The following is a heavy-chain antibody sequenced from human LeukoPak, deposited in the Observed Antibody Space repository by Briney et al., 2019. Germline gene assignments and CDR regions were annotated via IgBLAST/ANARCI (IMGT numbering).Heavy chain of an antibody. CDR2: IYYSGST. J-gene: IGHJ4*02. CDR1: GGSISSSSYY. CDR3: ARERGWGSTYYFDY. D-gene: IGHD7-27*01. Sequence: PSETLSLTCTVSGGSISSSSYYWGWIRQPPGKGLEWIGSIYYSGSTYYNPSLKSRVTISVDTSKNQFSLKLSSVTAADTAVYYCARERGWGSTYYFDYWGQGTLVTVSS. V-gene: IGHV4-39*02.